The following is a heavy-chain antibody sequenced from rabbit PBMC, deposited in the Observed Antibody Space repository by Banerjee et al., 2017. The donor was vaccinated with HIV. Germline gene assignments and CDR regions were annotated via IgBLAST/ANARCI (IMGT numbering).Heavy chain of an antibody. Sequence: QEQLEESGGDLVKPKGSLTLTCTASGFSFSNKYVMCWVRQAPGKGLEWIGCIYAGNSKDIYYASWAKGRFTISKASWTTVTLQMTSLTAADTASYFCARDLAGVIGWNFKLWGQGTLVTVS. CDR1: GFSFSNKYV. CDR2: IYAGNSKDI. D-gene: IGHD4-1*01. J-gene: IGHJ4*01. V-gene: IGHV1S45*01. CDR3: ARDLAGVIGWNFKL.